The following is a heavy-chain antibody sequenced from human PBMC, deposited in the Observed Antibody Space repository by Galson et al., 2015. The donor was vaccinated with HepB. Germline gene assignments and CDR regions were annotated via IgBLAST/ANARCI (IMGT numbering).Heavy chain of an antibody. J-gene: IGHJ4*02. Sequence: SVKVSCKASGYTFTSYGISWVRQAPGQGLEWMGWISAYNGNTNYAQKLQGRVTMTTDTSTSTAYMELRSLRSDDTAVYYCARGFLPYSSGWYSGYWGQGTLVTVSS. D-gene: IGHD6-19*01. V-gene: IGHV1-18*01. CDR3: ARGFLPYSSGWYSGY. CDR2: ISAYNGNT. CDR1: GYTFTSYG.